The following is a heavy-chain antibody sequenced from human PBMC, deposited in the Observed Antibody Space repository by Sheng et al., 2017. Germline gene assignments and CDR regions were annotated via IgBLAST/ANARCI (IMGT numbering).Heavy chain of an antibody. CDR2: IIPILGIA. D-gene: IGHD1-26*01. J-gene: IGHJ4*03. Sequence: QVQLVQSGAEVKKPGSSVKVSCKASGGTFSSYTISWVRQAPGQGLEWMGRIIPILGIANYAQKFQGRVTITADKSTSTAYMELSSLRSEDTAVYYCARFSDSGSYGFDYWGLGNPWSPSPQ. CDR3: ARFSDSGSYGFDY. V-gene: IGHV1-69*02. CDR1: GGTFSSYT.